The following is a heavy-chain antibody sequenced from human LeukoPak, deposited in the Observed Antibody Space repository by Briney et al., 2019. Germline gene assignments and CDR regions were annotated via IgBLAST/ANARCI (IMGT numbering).Heavy chain of an antibody. CDR1: GFTFSNCG. CDR3: ARVGCGGDCYSHIDY. Sequence: PGGSLRLSCAASGFTFSNCGMTWVRRAPGKGQEWVANIKHDGSEDYYLDSVKGRFTISRDNAKSSMWLQMNSLRDEDTAVYYCARVGCGGDCYSHIDYWGQGTLVTVSS. CDR2: IKHDGSED. D-gene: IGHD2-21*02. V-gene: IGHV3-7*01. J-gene: IGHJ4*02.